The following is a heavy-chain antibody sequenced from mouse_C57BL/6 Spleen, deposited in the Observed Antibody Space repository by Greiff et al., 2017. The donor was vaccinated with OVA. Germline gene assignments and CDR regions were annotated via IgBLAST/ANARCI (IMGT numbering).Heavy chain of an antibody. CDR2: IDPSDSET. D-gene: IGHD1-1*01. J-gene: IGHJ2*01. V-gene: IGHV1-52*01. CDR3: ATVVATNGDYFDY. CDR1: GYTFTSYW. Sequence: QVQLQQSGAELVRPGSSVKLSCKASGYTFTSYWMHWVKQRPIQGLEWIGNIDPSDSETHYNQKFKDKATLTVDKSSSTAYMQLSSLTSEDSAVYYCATVVATNGDYFDYWGQGTTLTVSS.